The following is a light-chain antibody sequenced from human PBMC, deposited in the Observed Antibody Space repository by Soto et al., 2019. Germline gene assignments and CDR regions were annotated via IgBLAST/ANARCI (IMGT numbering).Light chain of an antibody. V-gene: IGKV3-15*01. CDR2: GAS. CDR3: QQYGGSSWT. Sequence: EIVMTQSPATLSVSPGERATLSCRASQTVNSNLAWYQQKPGQAPRLLIYGASTRATGIPARFSGSGSGTDFTLIISRLEPEDFAVYYCQQYGGSSWTFGQGTKVDIK. J-gene: IGKJ1*01. CDR1: QTVNSN.